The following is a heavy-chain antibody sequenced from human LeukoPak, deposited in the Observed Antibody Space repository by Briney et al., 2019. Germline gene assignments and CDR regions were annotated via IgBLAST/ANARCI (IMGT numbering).Heavy chain of an antibody. D-gene: IGHD3/OR15-3a*01. CDR1: GLSFSDHA. Sequence: GGSLRLSCAASGLSFSDHAMNWVRQAPGKGLEWVAVIASHGGSTSYADSVKGRFTISRDSSKNTVYLQMNSLRAEDTAVYYCAKGWTGLDYWGQGILVTVSS. CDR2: IASHGGST. V-gene: IGHV3-23*01. CDR3: AKGWTGLDY. J-gene: IGHJ4*02.